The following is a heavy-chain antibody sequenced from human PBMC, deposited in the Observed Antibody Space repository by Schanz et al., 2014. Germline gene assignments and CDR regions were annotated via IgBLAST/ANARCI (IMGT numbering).Heavy chain of an antibody. D-gene: IGHD3-10*01. CDR3: ARDRVSFVRGPLGVD. J-gene: IGHJ4*02. Sequence: QVQLVQSGAEVKKPGASVKVSCKVSGYSLNELSMHWVRQAPGRGLEWMGWISGYNGHTTYAQKFQGRVTMTTDTSTGITSLELRNLKSDDTAVYYCARDRVSFVRGPLGVDWGQGTQVIVSS. CDR2: ISGYNGHT. CDR1: GYSLNELS. V-gene: IGHV1-24*01.